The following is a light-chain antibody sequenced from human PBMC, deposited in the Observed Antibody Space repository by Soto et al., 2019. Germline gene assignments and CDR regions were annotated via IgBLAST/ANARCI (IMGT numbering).Light chain of an antibody. Sequence: EIVMTQSPTTLSVSPGERAALSCRASQSVSTNLAWYQQQPGQVPSLLIYGASTRASGLPARFSGSGSGTEFTLTIGSLQSEDFAVYYCQQYSSSPSFGQGTRLEIK. V-gene: IGKV3-15*01. CDR2: GAS. J-gene: IGKJ5*01. CDR3: QQYSSSPS. CDR1: QSVSTN.